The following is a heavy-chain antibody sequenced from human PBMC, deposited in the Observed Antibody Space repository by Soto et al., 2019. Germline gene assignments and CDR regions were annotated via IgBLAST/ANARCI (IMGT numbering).Heavy chain of an antibody. J-gene: IGHJ6*02. V-gene: IGHV4-34*01. CDR3: ARLFTGYYYDSRGYNQYYYYYGLDV. CDR1: GGSFSGYY. Sequence: SETLSLTCAVYGGSFSGYYWSWIRQPPGKGLEWIGEINHSGSTNYNPSLKSRVTISEDTSKNQLSLMLSSVTAADTAVYYCARLFTGYYYDSRGYNQYYYYYGLDVWGQGTTVTVSS. CDR2: INHSGST. D-gene: IGHD3-22*01.